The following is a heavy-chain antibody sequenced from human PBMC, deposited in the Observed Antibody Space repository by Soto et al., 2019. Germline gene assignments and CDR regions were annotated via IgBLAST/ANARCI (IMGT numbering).Heavy chain of an antibody. D-gene: IGHD3-22*01. CDR1: GFTFSSYA. CDR2: ISGSGGST. J-gene: IGHJ4*02. V-gene: IGHV3-23*01. Sequence: LRLSCAASGFTFSSYAMSWVRQAPGKGLEWVSAISGSGGSTYYADSVKGRFTISRDNSKNTLYLQMNSLRAEDTAVYYCAKSPHWYYYDSSGYYYAYWGQGTLVTVSS. CDR3: AKSPHWYYYDSSGYYYAY.